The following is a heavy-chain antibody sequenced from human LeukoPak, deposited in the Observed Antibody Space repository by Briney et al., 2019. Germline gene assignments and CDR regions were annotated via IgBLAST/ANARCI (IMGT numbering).Heavy chain of an antibody. CDR2: ISSGSSYI. CDR1: GFTVSSNY. J-gene: IGHJ4*02. V-gene: IGHV3-21*01. CDR3: ARQKYLRGPDVEYFDY. Sequence: GGSLRLSCAASGFTVSSNYMSWVRQAPGKGLEWVSIISSGSSYIHYADSVKGRFTISRDNAKNSLYLQMNSLRAEDTAVYYCARQKYLRGPDVEYFDYWGQGTLVTVSS. D-gene: IGHD5/OR15-5a*01.